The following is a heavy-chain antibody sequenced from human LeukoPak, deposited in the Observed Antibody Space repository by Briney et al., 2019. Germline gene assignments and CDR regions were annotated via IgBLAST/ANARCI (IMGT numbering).Heavy chain of an antibody. V-gene: IGHV4-34*01. CDR2: INHSGST. CDR3: ARQSRNWFDP. J-gene: IGHJ5*02. Sequence: SSETLSLTCAVYGGSFSGYYWSWIRQPPGKGLEWIGEINHSGSTNYNPSLKSRVTISVDTSKNQFSLKLSSVTAADTAVYYCARQSRNWFDPWGQGTLVTVSS. CDR1: GGSFSGYY.